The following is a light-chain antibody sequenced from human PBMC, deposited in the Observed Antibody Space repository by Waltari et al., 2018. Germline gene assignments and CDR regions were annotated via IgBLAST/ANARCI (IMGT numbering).Light chain of an antibody. Sequence: QSALTQPASVSGSPGQSITISCTGTSSDVGAYNDVSWYQQNPGKAPKLMIYDVSNRPSGVSNRFSGSKSGNTASLTISGLQAEDEADYYCSSYTSSSNLVFGGGTKLTVL. V-gene: IGLV2-14*01. CDR2: DVS. CDR1: SSDVGAYND. J-gene: IGLJ2*01. CDR3: SSYTSSSNLV.